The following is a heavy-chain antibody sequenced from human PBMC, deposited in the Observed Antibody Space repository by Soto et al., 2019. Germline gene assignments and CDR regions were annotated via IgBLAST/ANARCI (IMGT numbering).Heavy chain of an antibody. CDR1: GYTFTNYA. CDR3: ARGGDKDS. CDR2: ISTQSGTT. D-gene: IGHD2-21*02. V-gene: IGHV1-18*01. J-gene: IGHJ4*02. Sequence: QVQLVQSGVEVKKPGASMKISCRTSGYTFTNYAINWVRQAPGQGLEWGAWISTQSGTTKYAQRLQGRVTVTTDTSTSTAYMELRNLRSDDTALYYCARGGDKDSWGQGTLVTVSS.